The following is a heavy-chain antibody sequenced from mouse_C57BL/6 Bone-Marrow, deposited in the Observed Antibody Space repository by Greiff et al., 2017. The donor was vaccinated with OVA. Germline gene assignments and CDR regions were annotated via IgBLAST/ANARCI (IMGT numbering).Heavy chain of an antibody. CDR2: ISSGGSYT. Sequence: EVKLQESGGDLVKPGGSLKLSCAASGFPFSSYGMSWVRQTPDKRLEWFATISSGGSYTYYPDSVKGRFTISRDNAKNTLYLQMSSLKSEDTAMYYCARYWYFDVWGTGTTVTVSS. J-gene: IGHJ1*03. CDR1: GFPFSSYG. V-gene: IGHV5-6*01. CDR3: ARYWYFDV.